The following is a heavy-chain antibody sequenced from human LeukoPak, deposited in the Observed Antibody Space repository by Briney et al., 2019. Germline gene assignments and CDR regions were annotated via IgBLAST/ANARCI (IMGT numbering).Heavy chain of an antibody. J-gene: IGHJ4*02. Sequence: SGGSLRLSCAASGFTFDDYAMHWVRQAPGKGLEWVSLISGDGGSTYYADSVKGRFTISRDNSKNSLYLQMNSLRTEDTALYYCAKDAYYYDSSGYYDYWGQGTLVTASS. CDR1: GFTFDDYA. CDR2: ISGDGGST. D-gene: IGHD3-22*01. V-gene: IGHV3-43*02. CDR3: AKDAYYYDSSGYYDY.